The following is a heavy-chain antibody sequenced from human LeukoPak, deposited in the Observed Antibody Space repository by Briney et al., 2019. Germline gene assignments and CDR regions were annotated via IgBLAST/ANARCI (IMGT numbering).Heavy chain of an antibody. CDR1: GFDFSSNW. Sequence: GGALRLSCAASGFDFSSNWMHWVRHAPGQGLVWVSRIKGDGISTNYADSVKGRFTISRDIAKNTLYLQMNSLRAEDTGVYYCAKDHYWSIDYWGRGTLVTVSS. J-gene: IGHJ4*02. CDR3: AKDHYWSIDY. CDR2: IKGDGIST. V-gene: IGHV3-74*01. D-gene: IGHD3-3*01.